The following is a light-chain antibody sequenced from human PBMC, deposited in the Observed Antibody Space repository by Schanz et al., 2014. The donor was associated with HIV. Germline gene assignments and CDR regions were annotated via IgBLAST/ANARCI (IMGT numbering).Light chain of an antibody. J-gene: IGKJ4*01. CDR2: ATS. V-gene: IGKV3-20*01. Sequence: EIVLTQSPGRLSLSPGERATLSCRASQSVGGSQLAWFQLKRGQPPRLLIYATSFRAVGIPDRFSGSGSETDFTLTINNLQAEDVAVYHCQQYYTTPLTFGGGTKVEIK. CDR3: QQYYTTPLT. CDR1: QSVGGSQ.